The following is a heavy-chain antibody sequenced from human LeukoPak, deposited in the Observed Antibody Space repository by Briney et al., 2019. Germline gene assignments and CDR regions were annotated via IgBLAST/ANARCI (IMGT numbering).Heavy chain of an antibody. J-gene: IGHJ4*02. V-gene: IGHV3-43*02. D-gene: IGHD3-10*01. CDR1: GFTFDDSA. Sequence: GGSLRLSCAASGFTFDDSAMHWVRQAPGKGLEWVSLISGHGGSIYYADSVKGRFTISRDNSGNSLYLQMNSLRTEDTALYYCAKDRNSGSGSYLVHWGQGTLVTVSS. CDR3: AKDRNSGSGSYLVH. CDR2: ISGHGGSI.